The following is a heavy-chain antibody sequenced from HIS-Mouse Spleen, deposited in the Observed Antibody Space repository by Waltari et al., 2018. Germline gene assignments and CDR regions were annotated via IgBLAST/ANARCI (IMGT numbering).Heavy chain of an antibody. J-gene: IGHJ4*02. CDR1: GFAFSSYR. V-gene: IGHV3-30-3*01. Sequence: QVQLVESGGGVVQPGRSLRLSCAASGFAFSSYRMHWVRQAPGKGLEWVAVISYDGSNKYYADSVKGRFTISRDNSKNTLYLQMNSLRAEDTAVYYCARRRSYFDYWGQGTLVTVSS. CDR3: ARRRSYFDY. CDR2: ISYDGSNK.